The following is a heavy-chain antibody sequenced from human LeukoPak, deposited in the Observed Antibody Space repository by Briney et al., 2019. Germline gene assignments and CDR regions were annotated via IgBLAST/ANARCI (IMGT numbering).Heavy chain of an antibody. CDR1: GFSLDDYA. CDR3: ARESDSSGWYDS. V-gene: IGHV3-43*02. CDR2: ISGDGGST. J-gene: IGHJ5*01. Sequence: GGSLRLSCAAPGFSLDDYAIHWVRQAPGKGLEWVSLISGDGGSTFYADSVKGRFTISRDNSKNSLYLQMSSLRSEDTALYYCARESDSSGWYDSWGQGTLVTVSS. D-gene: IGHD3-22*01.